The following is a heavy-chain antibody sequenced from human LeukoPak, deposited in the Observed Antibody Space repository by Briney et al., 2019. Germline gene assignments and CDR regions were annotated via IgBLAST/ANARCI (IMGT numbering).Heavy chain of an antibody. J-gene: IGHJ4*02. Sequence: GASVKVSCKASGYTFTSYGISLVRQAPGQGLEWMGWISAYNGNTNYAQKLQGRVTMTTDTSTSTAYRELRSLRSDDTAVYYCARDGEQLVPFDYWGQGTLVTVSS. CDR3: ARDGEQLVPFDY. V-gene: IGHV1-18*01. D-gene: IGHD6-13*01. CDR2: ISAYNGNT. CDR1: GYTFTSYG.